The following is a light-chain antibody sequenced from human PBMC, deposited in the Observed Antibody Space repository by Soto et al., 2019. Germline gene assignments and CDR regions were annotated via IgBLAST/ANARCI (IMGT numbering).Light chain of an antibody. CDR2: GAS. CDR3: QQYNNWPLT. J-gene: IGKJ3*01. V-gene: IGKV3-15*01. CDR1: QSVSSN. Sequence: EIVMTQSPGTLSVSPGERATLSCRASQSVSSNLAWYQQNVGQAPRLLIYGASTRATGIPARFSGSGSGTEFTLTISSLQSEDFAVYYCQQYNNWPLTFGPGTKVDIK.